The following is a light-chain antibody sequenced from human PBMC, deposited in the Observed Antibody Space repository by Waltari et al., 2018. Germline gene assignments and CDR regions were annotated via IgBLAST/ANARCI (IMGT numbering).Light chain of an antibody. V-gene: IGKV1-NL1*01. CDR1: QAITNS. J-gene: IGKJ2*01. CDR3: QQYKTFPVT. CDR2: AAS. Sequence: DIQMTQSPSSLSASVGDSVTITCRASQAITNSLAWYQQMPGKAPKLLLYAASTLENGVPARVSGSGSGTDYTLTSSSLQPEDFATYYCQQYKTFPVTLGQGTNLEIK.